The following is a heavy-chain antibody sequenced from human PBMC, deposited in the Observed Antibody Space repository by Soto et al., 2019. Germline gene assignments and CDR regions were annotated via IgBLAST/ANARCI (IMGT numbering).Heavy chain of an antibody. D-gene: IGHD6-13*01. V-gene: IGHV1-2*04. Sequence: GASVKVSCKASGYTFTGYYMHWVRQAPGQGLEWMGWINPNSGGTNYAQKFQGWVTMTRDTSISTAYMELSRLRSDDTAVYYCARRSGSSWAIPTSAWYFDLWGRGTLVTVSS. CDR3: ARRSGSSWAIPTSAWYFDL. CDR2: INPNSGGT. J-gene: IGHJ2*01. CDR1: GYTFTGYY.